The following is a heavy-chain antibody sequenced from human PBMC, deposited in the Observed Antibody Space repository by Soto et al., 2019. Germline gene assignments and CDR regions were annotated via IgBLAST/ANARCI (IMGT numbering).Heavy chain of an antibody. CDR3: ARPIDSSGYYFSNC. CDR1: GGCMSSYY. J-gene: IGHJ4*02. CDR2: IHYSGST. D-gene: IGHD3-22*01. Sequence: KPSYSLSLTCAVSGGCMSSYYWSWIRQSPGKGLEWIGYIHYSGSTNYNPSLKSRVTMSVDTSRNQFSLKLSSVTAADTAVYYCARPIDSSGYYFSNCWGQGTLVTVSS. V-gene: IGHV4-59*07.